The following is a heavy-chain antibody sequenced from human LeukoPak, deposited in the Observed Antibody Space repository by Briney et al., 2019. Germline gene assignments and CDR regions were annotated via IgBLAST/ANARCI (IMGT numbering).Heavy chain of an antibody. J-gene: IGHJ6*02. D-gene: IGHD2-2*01. CDR3: ATAGVVVPKPHYYYYGMDV. Sequence: ASVTVSFKVSGYTLTELSMHWVRQAPGKGKGWVGGFDPEDGETIYAQKFQGRVTMTEDTSTDTAYMALSSLRSEDTAVYYCATAGVVVPKPHYYYYGMDVWGQGTTVTVSS. CDR2: FDPEDGET. V-gene: IGHV1-24*01. CDR1: GYTLTELS.